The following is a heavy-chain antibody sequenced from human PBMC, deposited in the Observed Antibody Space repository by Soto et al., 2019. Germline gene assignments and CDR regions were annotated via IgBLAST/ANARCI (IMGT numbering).Heavy chain of an antibody. CDR3: PRQAPTGYCRCTSFYTGPYGMDV. CDR2: IYYSGST. V-gene: IGHV4-30-4*01. Sequence: PSETLSLTCTVSGGSSSSGDYYWSWIRQPPGKGLEWMGYIYYSGSTYYNPSLKSRVTISVDTSKNQFSLKLSSVTAADTAVYYCPRQAPTGYCRCTSFYTGPYGMDVRGQATTLRV. J-gene: IGHJ6*02. CDR1: GGSSSSGDYY. D-gene: IGHD2-2*02.